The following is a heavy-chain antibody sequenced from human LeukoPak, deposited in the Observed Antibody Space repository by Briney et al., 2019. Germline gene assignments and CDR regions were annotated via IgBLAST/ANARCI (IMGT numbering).Heavy chain of an antibody. CDR2: IIPIFGTA. V-gene: IGHV1-69*13. D-gene: IGHD3-22*01. Sequence: SVKVSCKASGGTFSSYAISWVRQAPGQGLEWMGGIIPIFGTANYAQKLQGRVTITADESTSTAYMELSSLRSEDTAVYYCARDERDYYGSSGYRPLDYWGQGTLVTVSS. CDR3: ARDERDYYGSSGYRPLDY. J-gene: IGHJ4*02. CDR1: GGTFSSYA.